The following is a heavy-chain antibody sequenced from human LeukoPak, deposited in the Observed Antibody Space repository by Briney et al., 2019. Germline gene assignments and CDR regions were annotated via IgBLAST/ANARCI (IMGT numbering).Heavy chain of an antibody. CDR3: ARDVGEYCSSTDCYASDH. Sequence: ASVKVSCKASGYTFTGYYMHWVRQAPGQGLEWMGWINPNSGGTNYAQKFQGRVTMTRDTSISTAYMELSRLRSDDTAVYYCARDVGEYCSSTDCYASDHWGQGTLVTVPS. V-gene: IGHV1-2*02. CDR1: GYTFTGYY. CDR2: INPNSGGT. J-gene: IGHJ4*02. D-gene: IGHD2-2*01.